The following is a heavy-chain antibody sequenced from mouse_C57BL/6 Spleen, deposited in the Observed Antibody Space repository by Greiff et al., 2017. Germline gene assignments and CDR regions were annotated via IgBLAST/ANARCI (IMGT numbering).Heavy chain of an antibody. CDR2: IRSKSNNYAT. J-gene: IGHJ3*01. V-gene: IGHV10-1*01. CDR1: GFSFNTYA. CDR3: VKDPLFAY. Sequence: DVKLVESGGGLVQPKGSLKLSCAASGFSFNTYAMNWVRQAPGKGLEWVARIRSKSNNYATYYADSVKDRFTISRDDSESMLYLQMNNLKTEDTAMYYCVKDPLFAYWGQGTLVTVSA.